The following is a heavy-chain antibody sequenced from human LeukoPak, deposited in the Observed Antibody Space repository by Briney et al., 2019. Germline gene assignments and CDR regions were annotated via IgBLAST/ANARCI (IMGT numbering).Heavy chain of an antibody. D-gene: IGHD2-8*01. J-gene: IGHJ4*02. Sequence: SGGSLRLSCAASGFTFSSYAMSWVRQAPGKGQEWLSAIRSTGINTYYADSVKGRFTISRDNSKNTLFLQVNSLRAEDTAVYYCAKDLMPAAPTRFDFWGQGTLVTVSS. CDR1: GFTFSSYA. CDR2: IRSTGINT. CDR3: AKDLMPAAPTRFDF. V-gene: IGHV3-23*01.